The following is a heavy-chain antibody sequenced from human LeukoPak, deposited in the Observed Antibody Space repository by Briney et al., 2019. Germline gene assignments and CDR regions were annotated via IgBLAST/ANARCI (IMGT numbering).Heavy chain of an antibody. CDR3: ASDMGYDSSGHPN. CDR1: GFTFSSYS. J-gene: IGHJ4*02. V-gene: IGHV3-21*01. CDR2: ISSSSSYI. Sequence: PGVSLRLSCAASGFTFSSYSMNWVRQAPGKGLEWVSSISSSSSYIYYADSVKGRFTISRDNAKNSLYLQMNSLRAEDTAVYYCASDMGYDSSGHPNWGQGTLVTVSS. D-gene: IGHD3-22*01.